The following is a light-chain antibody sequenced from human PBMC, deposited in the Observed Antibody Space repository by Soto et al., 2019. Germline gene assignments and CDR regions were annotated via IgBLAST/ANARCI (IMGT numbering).Light chain of an antibody. J-gene: IGKJ4*01. Sequence: EIVLTQSPASLSLSLGDRVTLSCRASQSVSSYLAWYQQNPGKAPRLLIYDASNRATGVPSRFSGSGSGTDFTLTISSLQPEDVAIYFCQKRNSGQLTFGGGTKLEIK. CDR3: QKRNSGQLT. CDR2: DAS. CDR1: QSVSSY. V-gene: IGKV3D-11*02.